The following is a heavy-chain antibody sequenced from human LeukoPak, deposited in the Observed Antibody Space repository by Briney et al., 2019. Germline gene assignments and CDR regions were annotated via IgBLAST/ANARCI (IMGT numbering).Heavy chain of an antibody. CDR3: ARGFNDYVWGSYRFRGNAFDI. Sequence: SGTLSLTCAVSGGSISSSNWWSWVRQPPGKGLEWIGETYHSGSTNYNPSLKSRVTISVDKSKNQFSLKLSSVTAADTAVYYCARGFNDYVWGSYRFRGNAFDIWGQGTMVTVSS. CDR2: TYHSGST. CDR1: GGSISSSNW. J-gene: IGHJ3*02. V-gene: IGHV4-4*02. D-gene: IGHD3-16*02.